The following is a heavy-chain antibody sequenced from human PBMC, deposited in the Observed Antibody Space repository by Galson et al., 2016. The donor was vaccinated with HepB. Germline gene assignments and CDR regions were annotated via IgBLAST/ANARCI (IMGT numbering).Heavy chain of an antibody. J-gene: IGHJ6*03. CDR3: AKDGRSYILNLYYYYYYMDV. Sequence: SLRLSCAASGFTFSRYGMHWVRQAPGKGLEWVAVISYDGSNKYYADSVKGRFTISRDNSKNTLYLQMNSLRAEDTAVYYCAKDGRSYILNLYYYYYYMDVWGKGTTVTVSS. V-gene: IGHV3-30*18. CDR1: GFTFSRYG. D-gene: IGHD5-18*01. CDR2: ISYDGSNK.